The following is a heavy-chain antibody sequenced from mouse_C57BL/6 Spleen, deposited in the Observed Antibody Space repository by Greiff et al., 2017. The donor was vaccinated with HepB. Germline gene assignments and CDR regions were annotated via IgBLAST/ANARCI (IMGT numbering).Heavy chain of an antibody. CDR3: ARHGSSYDYAMDY. CDR2: IGSGSSTI. D-gene: IGHD1-1*01. J-gene: IGHJ4*01. Sequence: EVMLVESGGGLVKPGGSLKLSCAASGFTFSDYGMHWVRQAPEKGLEWVAYIGSGSSTIYYADTVKGRFTISRDNAKNTLFLQMTSLRSEDTAMYYCARHGSSYDYAMDYWGQGTSVTVSS. V-gene: IGHV5-17*01. CDR1: GFTFSDYG.